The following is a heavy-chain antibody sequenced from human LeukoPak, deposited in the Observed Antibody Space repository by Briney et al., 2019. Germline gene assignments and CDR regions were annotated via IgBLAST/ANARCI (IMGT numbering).Heavy chain of an antibody. CDR3: SKDVDPGISLN. J-gene: IGHJ4*02. D-gene: IGHD6-13*01. Sequence: GGSLRLSCAASGFTFSSYAMSWVRQAPGKGLEWVAAISGSGGRTDYADSVKGRFTISRDHSKNTLYLQVNSLRAEDTAIYYCSKDVDPGISLNWGQGTLVTVSS. CDR2: ISGSGGRT. V-gene: IGHV3-23*01. CDR1: GFTFSSYA.